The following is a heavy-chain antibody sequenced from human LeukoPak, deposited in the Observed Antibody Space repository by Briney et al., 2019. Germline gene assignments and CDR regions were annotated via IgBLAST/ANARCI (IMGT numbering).Heavy chain of an antibody. CDR3: ARDGDTVLTRGYYYYMDV. CDR1: GFTFISYS. V-gene: IGHV3-30*02. J-gene: IGHJ6*03. CDR2: IRYDGSNK. Sequence: GGSLRLSCAASGFTFISYSIHWVRQAPGKGLEWVAFIRYDGSNKYYADSVKGRFTISRDNSKNTVYLQMNSLRAEDTALYYCARDGDTVLTRGYYYYMDVWGKGTTVTVSS. D-gene: IGHD4-23*01.